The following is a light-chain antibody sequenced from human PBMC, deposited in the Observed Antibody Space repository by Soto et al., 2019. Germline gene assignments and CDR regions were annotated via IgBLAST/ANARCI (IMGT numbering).Light chain of an antibody. J-gene: IGLJ2*01. V-gene: IGLV1-40*01. CDR1: SSNIGAGYD. CDR3: QSYDSSPEVV. Sequence: QSVLTQPPSVSGAPGQRVTISCTGSSSNIGAGYDVHWYQQLPGTAPKLLIYGNSNRPSGVPDRFSGSKSGTSAPLAITGLQAEDEADYYCQSYDSSPEVVFGGGTKLTVL. CDR2: GNS.